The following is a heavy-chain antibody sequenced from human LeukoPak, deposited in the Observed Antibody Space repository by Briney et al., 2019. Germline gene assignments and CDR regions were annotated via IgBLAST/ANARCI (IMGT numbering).Heavy chain of an antibody. CDR2: IRSKAYGGTA. V-gene: IGHV3-49*04. CDR3: ALASSSYYYYYMDV. CDR1: GFTSGDYA. Sequence: GGSLRLSCTVSGFTSGDYAMRWVRQAPGKGMEWEGFIRSKAYGGTAEYAASVKGRFTISRDDSKSIAYLQMSSLKTEDTAVYYCALASSSYYYYYMDVWGKGTTVTVSS. J-gene: IGHJ6*03. D-gene: IGHD6-6*01.